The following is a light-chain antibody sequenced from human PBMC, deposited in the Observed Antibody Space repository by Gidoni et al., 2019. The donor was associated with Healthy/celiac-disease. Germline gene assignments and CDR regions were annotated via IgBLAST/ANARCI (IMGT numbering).Light chain of an antibody. CDR2: GAS. Sequence: EIVLTQSPGTLSLSPGERATLPCRASPSVSSSYLAWYQQKPGQAPRLLIYGASSRATGIPDRFSGSGSGTDFTLTISRLEPKDFAVFYCQQYGSSPLTFGGGTKVEIK. CDR1: PSVSSSY. J-gene: IGKJ4*01. V-gene: IGKV3-20*01. CDR3: QQYGSSPLT.